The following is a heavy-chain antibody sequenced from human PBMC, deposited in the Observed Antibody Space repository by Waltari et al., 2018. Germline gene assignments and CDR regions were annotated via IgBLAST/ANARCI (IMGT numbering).Heavy chain of an antibody. V-gene: IGHV3-74*01. Sequence: EVQLVESGGGLVQPGGSLRLSCAASGFSFSRYWMHWVRQAPGKGLVSVEHINMDGSITNYADSVRGRFAISRDNAKNTLFLQMNGLTAEDTALYYCVLYSSEILGDSGGQGTLVTVSS. J-gene: IGHJ5*01. CDR1: GFSFSRYW. CDR2: INMDGSIT. CDR3: VLYSSEILGDS. D-gene: IGHD6-19*01.